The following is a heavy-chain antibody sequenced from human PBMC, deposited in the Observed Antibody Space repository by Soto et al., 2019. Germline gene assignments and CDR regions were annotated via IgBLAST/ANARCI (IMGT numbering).Heavy chain of an antibody. CDR3: ARGPHKGSSWYVGGSDLGY. J-gene: IGHJ4*02. Sequence: SVKVSCKASGGTFSSYTISWVRQAPGQGLEWMGRIIPILGIANYAQKFQGRVTITADKSTSTAYMELSSLRSEDTAVYYCARGPHKGSSWYVGGSDLGYWGQGTLVTVSS. D-gene: IGHD6-13*01. CDR2: IIPILGIA. CDR1: GGTFSSYT. V-gene: IGHV1-69*02.